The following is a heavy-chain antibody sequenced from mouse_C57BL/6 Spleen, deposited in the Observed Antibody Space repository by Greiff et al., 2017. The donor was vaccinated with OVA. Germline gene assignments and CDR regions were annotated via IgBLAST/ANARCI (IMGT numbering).Heavy chain of an antibody. V-gene: IGHV1-80*01. CDR1: GYAFSSYW. CDR3: ARRGDGYALGYCDV. CDR2: IYPGDGDT. J-gene: IGHJ1*03. D-gene: IGHD2-2*01. Sequence: VQRVESGAELVKPGASVKISCKASGYAFSSYWMNWVKQRPGKGLEWIGQIYPGDGDTNYNGKFKGKATLTADKSSSTAYMQLSSLTSEDSAVYFCARRGDGYALGYCDVWGTGTTVTVSS.